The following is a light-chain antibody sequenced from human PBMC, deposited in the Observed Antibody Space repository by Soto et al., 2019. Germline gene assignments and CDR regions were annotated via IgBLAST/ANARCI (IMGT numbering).Light chain of an antibody. CDR1: PSLLHSNGYNY. J-gene: IGKJ1*01. Sequence: DIVMTQSPVSLPVTPGEPASISCRSSPSLLHSNGYNYLDWYLQKPGQSPQLLIYLGSNRASGVPDRFSGSGSGTDFTLKISRVEAEDVGVYYCMQPLQSWTFGQGTKVDIK. CDR3: MQPLQSWT. CDR2: LGS. V-gene: IGKV2-28*01.